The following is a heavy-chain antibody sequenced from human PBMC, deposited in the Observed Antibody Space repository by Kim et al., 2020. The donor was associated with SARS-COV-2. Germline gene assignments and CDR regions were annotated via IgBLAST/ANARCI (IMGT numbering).Heavy chain of an antibody. J-gene: IGHJ6*02. CDR1: GFTFSDYY. CDR2: ISSSSSYT. Sequence: GGSLRLSCAASGFTFSDYYMSWIRQAPGKGLEWVSYISSSSSYTNYADSVKGRFTISRDNAKNSLYLQMNSLRAEDTAVYYCARARPAAGKRFFLHYYYYGMDVWGQGTTVTVSS. CDR3: ARARPAAGKRFFLHYYYYGMDV. V-gene: IGHV3-11*03. D-gene: IGHD6-13*01.